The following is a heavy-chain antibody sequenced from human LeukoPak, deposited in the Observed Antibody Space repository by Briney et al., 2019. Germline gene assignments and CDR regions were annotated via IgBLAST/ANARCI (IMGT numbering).Heavy chain of an antibody. Sequence: SQTLSLTCAVSGGSISSGGYSWSWIRQPPGKGLEWIGYIYHSGSTYYNPSLKSRVTISVDRSKNQFSLKLSSVTAADTAVYYCVREVLPDYGGNSPYFDYWGQGTLVTVSS. CDR2: IYHSGST. CDR3: VREVLPDYGGNSPYFDY. J-gene: IGHJ4*02. CDR1: GGSISSGGYS. V-gene: IGHV4-30-2*01. D-gene: IGHD4-23*01.